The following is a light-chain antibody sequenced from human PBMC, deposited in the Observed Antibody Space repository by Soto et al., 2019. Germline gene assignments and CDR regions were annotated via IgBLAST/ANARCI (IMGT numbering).Light chain of an antibody. CDR3: SSYTSSSTYV. CDR1: SSDVGGYNY. CDR2: DVS. Sequence: QSVLTQPASVSGSPGQSIPIFCTRTSSDVGGYNYVSWYQQHPGKAPKLMIYDVSNRPSGVSNRFSGSKSGNTASLTISGLQAEDEADYYCSSYTSSSTYVFGTGTKVTVL. V-gene: IGLV2-14*01. J-gene: IGLJ1*01.